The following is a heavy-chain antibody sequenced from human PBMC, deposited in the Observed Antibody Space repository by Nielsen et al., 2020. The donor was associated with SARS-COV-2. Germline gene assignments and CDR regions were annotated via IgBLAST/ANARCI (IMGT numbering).Heavy chain of an antibody. CDR1: GFTFSSYA. CDR3: ASGSYYIDP. V-gene: IGHV3-30-3*01. CDR2: ISYDGSNK. Sequence: GESLKISCAASGFTFSSYAMHWVRQAPGKGLEWVAVISYDGSNKYYADSVKGRFTISRDNAKNSLYLQMNSLRAEDTALYYCASGSYYIDPWGQGTLVTVSS. J-gene: IGHJ5*02. D-gene: IGHD1-26*01.